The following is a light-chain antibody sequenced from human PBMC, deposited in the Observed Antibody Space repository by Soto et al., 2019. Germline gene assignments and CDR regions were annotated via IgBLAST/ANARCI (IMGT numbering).Light chain of an antibody. CDR2: GNS. J-gene: IGLJ1*01. CDR3: QSYDSSLSGFHL. CDR1: SANIGAGCD. Sequence: QFVLTQPPSVSAAPGQGGTISGTGSSANIGAGCDVHWYQQLPGTAPKLLIYGNSNRPSGVPGRFSGSKSGTSASLAITGLPAQPDAASYCQSYDSSLSGFHLFRTGTQAPVL. V-gene: IGLV1-40*01.